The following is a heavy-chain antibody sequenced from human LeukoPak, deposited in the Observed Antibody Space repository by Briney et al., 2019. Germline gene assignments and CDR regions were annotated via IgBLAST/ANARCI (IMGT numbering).Heavy chain of an antibody. Sequence: SETLSLPCTVSGRSITSYYWIWIRQPPGKGLEWIGRIYTNGFTNYNPSLESRVTMSLDTSANQFSLRLTSVTAADTAVYYCARDSSPYYLYYFDYWGQGSLVTVSS. J-gene: IGHJ4*02. V-gene: IGHV4-4*07. CDR1: GRSITSYY. D-gene: IGHD3-10*01. CDR2: IYTNGFT. CDR3: ARDSSPYYLYYFDY.